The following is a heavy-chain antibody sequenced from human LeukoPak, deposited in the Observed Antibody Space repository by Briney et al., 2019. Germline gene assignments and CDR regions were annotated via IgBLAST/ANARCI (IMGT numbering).Heavy chain of an antibody. Sequence: PSETLSLTCAVYGESFNGYYWSWIRQSPQKGLEWIGHINHVGITNYNPSLKSRLTILVDTSKNQFTLKLKSVTAADPAVYYCAAGSYYNDWGQGILVTVSS. V-gene: IGHV4-34*01. CDR3: AAGSYYND. J-gene: IGHJ4*02. D-gene: IGHD3-10*01. CDR1: GESFNGYY. CDR2: INHVGIT.